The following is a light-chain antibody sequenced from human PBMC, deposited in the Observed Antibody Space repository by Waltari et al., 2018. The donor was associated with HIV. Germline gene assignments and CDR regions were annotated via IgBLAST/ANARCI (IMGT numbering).Light chain of an antibody. CDR1: SSDIGAYDS. V-gene: IGLV2-8*01. J-gene: IGLJ2*01. Sequence: QSALTQPPSASGSLGPSVTIPCTGSSSDIGAYDSVSWFQQHPHSAPKLLLYEVTKRPSGVPDRFSGSRSGDTAFLSVSGLQPDDSAAYFCSSYGDNIRVLFGGGTNLTVL. CDR2: EVT. CDR3: SSYGDNIRVL.